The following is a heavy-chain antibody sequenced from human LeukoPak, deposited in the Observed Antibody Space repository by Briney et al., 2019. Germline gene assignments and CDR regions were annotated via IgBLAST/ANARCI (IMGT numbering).Heavy chain of an antibody. CDR2: ISSSGTTT. Sequence: GGSLTHPCAASGFSFSVYEMHWVRQAPGKGLEWISDISSSGTTTYYADSVKGRFTISRDNAKNSLYLQMNSLRAEDTAVYYCTTLTVGTNFDYWGQGTLVTVSS. V-gene: IGHV3-48*03. CDR3: TTLTVGTNFDY. J-gene: IGHJ4*03. D-gene: IGHD5-12*01. CDR1: GFSFSVYE.